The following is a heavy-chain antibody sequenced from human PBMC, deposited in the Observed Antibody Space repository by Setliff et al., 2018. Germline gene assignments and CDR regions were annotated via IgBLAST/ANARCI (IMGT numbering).Heavy chain of an antibody. J-gene: IGHJ3*02. Sequence: ETLRLSCAASGFTFSSYSMNWVRQAPGKGLEWVSSISSSSSYIYYADSVKGRFTISRDNAKNSLYLQMNSLRAEDTAVYYCARDLSGSYRVHAFDIWGQGTMVTVSS. D-gene: IGHD1-26*01. CDR2: ISSSSSYI. CDR1: GFTFSSYS. V-gene: IGHV3-21*01. CDR3: ARDLSGSYRVHAFDI.